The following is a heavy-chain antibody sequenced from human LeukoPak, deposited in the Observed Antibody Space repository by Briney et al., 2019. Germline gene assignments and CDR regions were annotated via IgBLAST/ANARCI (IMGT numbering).Heavy chain of an antibody. CDR3: ARQRGYSYGPDY. V-gene: IGHV4-59*01. D-gene: IGHD5-18*01. J-gene: IGHJ4*02. Sequence: SETLSLTCTVSGGSIRSYYWSWIRQPPGKGLEWVGYISDTGSTNYNPCLKSRVTMSVDTSKNQFSLKLGSVTAADTAVYYCARQRGYSYGPDYWGQGTLVTVSS. CDR1: GGSIRSYY. CDR2: ISDTGST.